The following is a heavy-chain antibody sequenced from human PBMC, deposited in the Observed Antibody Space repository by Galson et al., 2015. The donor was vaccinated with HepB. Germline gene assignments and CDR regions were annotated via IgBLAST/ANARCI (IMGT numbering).Heavy chain of an antibody. D-gene: IGHD1-26*01. CDR3: ASRLTIVGATVVPYYYGMDV. J-gene: IGHJ6*02. Sequence: SLRLSCAASGFTVSSNYMSWVRQAPGKGLEWVSVIYSSGSTYYADSVKGRFTISRDNSKNTLYLQMNSLRAEDTAVYYCASRLTIVGATVVPYYYGMDVWGQGTTVTVSS. CDR1: GFTVSSNY. CDR2: IYSSGST. V-gene: IGHV3-66*02.